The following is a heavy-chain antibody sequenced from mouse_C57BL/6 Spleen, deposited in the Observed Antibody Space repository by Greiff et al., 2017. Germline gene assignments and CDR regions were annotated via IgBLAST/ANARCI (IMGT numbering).Heavy chain of an antibody. J-gene: IGHJ1*03. Sequence: EVKLVESEGGLVQPGSSMKLSSTASGFTFSDYYMALVRQVPETGLEWVANLNYDGSSTYYLDSLKSRFIISRDNAKNILYLQMSSLKSEDTATYYCARGGTTVGYFDVWGTGTTVTVSS. CDR1: GFTFSDYY. CDR3: ARGGTTVGYFDV. D-gene: IGHD1-1*01. CDR2: LNYDGSST. V-gene: IGHV5-16*01.